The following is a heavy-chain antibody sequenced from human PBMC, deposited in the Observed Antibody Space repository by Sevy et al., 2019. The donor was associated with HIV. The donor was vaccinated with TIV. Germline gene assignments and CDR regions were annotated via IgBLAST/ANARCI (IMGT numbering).Heavy chain of an antibody. CDR1: GFTFNFFS. Sequence: GGSRRLSCAASGFTFNFFSMHWVRQAPGKGLEWVATISFDGSNEHYADSVKGRFTISRDNSKNSLFLQMNSLRADDSAVYYCALERLSSAVTEYFHYWGQGTLVTVSS. CDR3: ALERLSSAVTEYFHY. D-gene: IGHD1-1*01. V-gene: IGHV3-30-3*01. CDR2: ISFDGSNE. J-gene: IGHJ1*01.